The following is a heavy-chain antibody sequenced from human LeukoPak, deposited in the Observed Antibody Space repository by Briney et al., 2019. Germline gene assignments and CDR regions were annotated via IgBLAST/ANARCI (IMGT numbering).Heavy chain of an antibody. CDR1: GFTFSSHS. Sequence: GGSLRLSCAASGFTFSSHSMNWVRQAPGKGPEWVSSISSGSNHIYYAASVQGRFTISRDNAKNSLYLQMYSLRAEDTAVYYCARDYYGSYAIDYWGQGTLVTVSS. V-gene: IGHV3-21*01. CDR3: ARDYYGSYAIDY. J-gene: IGHJ4*02. D-gene: IGHD1-26*01. CDR2: ISSGSNHI.